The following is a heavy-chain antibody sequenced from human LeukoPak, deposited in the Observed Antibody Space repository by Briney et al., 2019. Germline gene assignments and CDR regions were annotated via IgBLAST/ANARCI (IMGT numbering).Heavy chain of an antibody. Sequence: GGSLRLSCAASGFTFSSYSMNWVRQAPGKGLEWVSSISSSSSYIYYADSVKGRFTISRDNAKNSLYLQMNSLRAEDTALYYCAKDIGSYGPPGYYYYYGMDVWGQGTTVTVSS. J-gene: IGHJ6*02. CDR2: ISSSSSYI. V-gene: IGHV3-21*04. D-gene: IGHD5-18*01. CDR1: GFTFSSYS. CDR3: AKDIGSYGPPGYYYYYGMDV.